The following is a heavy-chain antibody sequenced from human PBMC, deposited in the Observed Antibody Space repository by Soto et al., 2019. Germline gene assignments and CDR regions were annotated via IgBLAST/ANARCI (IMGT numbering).Heavy chain of an antibody. Sequence: QVQLVESGGGVVQPGRSLRLSCAASGFTFSSDGMHWVRQAPGKGLEWVGVISYDGSNKYYADSVKGRFTISRDNSKNTLYLQMNSLRAEDTAVYYCAKEKTRVVVAAPLEYWGQGTLVTVSS. J-gene: IGHJ4*02. D-gene: IGHD2-21*02. CDR2: ISYDGSNK. CDR1: GFTFSSDG. CDR3: AKEKTRVVVAAPLEY. V-gene: IGHV3-30*18.